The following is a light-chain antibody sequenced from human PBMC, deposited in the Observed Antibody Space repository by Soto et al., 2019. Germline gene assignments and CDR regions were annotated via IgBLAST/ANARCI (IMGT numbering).Light chain of an antibody. Sequence: QSALTQPASVSGSPGQSIAISCTGTSSDVGGYNYVSWYQQHPGKAPKLMICEVSNRPSGVSDRFSGSKSGNTASLTISGLQAEDEADYYCSSYTDSSNYVFGTGTKVTVL. CDR2: EVS. V-gene: IGLV2-14*01. CDR3: SSYTDSSNYV. CDR1: SSDVGGYNY. J-gene: IGLJ1*01.